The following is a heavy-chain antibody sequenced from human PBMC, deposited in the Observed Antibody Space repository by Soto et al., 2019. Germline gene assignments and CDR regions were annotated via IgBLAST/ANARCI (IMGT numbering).Heavy chain of an antibody. CDR2: ISYDGSNK. J-gene: IGHJ6*02. CDR1: GFNFSTYG. CDR3: GRDDSDYYGMDV. V-gene: IGHV3-30*03. Sequence: QVQLVESGGGVVQPGRSLRLSCAASGFNFSTYGMYWVRQAPGKGLEWVAVISYDGSNKYYADGVKGRFTISRDNSKNTLYVQMNRVRAEDTAVYYCGRDDSDYYGMDVWGQGTTVTVSS.